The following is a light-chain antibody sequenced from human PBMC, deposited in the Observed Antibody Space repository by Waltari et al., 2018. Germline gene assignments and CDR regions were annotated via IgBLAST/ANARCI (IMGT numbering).Light chain of an antibody. J-gene: IGKJ2*01. CDR1: QSVSSSY. V-gene: IGKV3-20*01. Sequence: EIVLTQSPGLLSLSPGERAILSCRASQSVSSSYLAWFRQRPGQAPRLLIYGASSRATGIPDRFSGSGSGTDFTLVISRLEPEDFAVYYCQQYADSPLTFGQGTSLEIK. CDR2: GAS. CDR3: QQYADSPLT.